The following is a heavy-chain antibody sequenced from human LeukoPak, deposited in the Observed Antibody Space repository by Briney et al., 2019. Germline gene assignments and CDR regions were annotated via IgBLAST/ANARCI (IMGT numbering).Heavy chain of an antibody. D-gene: IGHD3-10*01. J-gene: IGHJ4*02. CDR3: AKDKYYGSGSFGSPKDY. CDR1: GFTFDDYA. CDR2: ISWNSGSI. Sequence: PGGSLRLSCAASGFTFDDYAMHWVRQAPGKGLEWVSGISWNSGSISYADSVKGRFTISRDNAKNSLYLQMNSLRAEDTALYYCAKDKYYGSGSFGSPKDYWGQGNLVTVSS. V-gene: IGHV3-9*01.